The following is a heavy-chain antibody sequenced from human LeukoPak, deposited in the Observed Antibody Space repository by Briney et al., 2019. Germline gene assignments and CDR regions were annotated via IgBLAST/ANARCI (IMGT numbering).Heavy chain of an antibody. Sequence: SGGPLRLSCTAPGFTFGAYAMSWFRQAPGKGLGWVGFIRSKAYGGTTEYAASVKGRFTISRDDSKSIAYLRMNSLKTEDTAVYYCTRGCSGGSCYRQDFDYWGQGTLVTVSS. CDR1: GFTFGAYA. CDR3: TRGCSGGSCYRQDFDY. V-gene: IGHV3-49*03. D-gene: IGHD2-15*01. J-gene: IGHJ4*02. CDR2: IRSKAYGGTT.